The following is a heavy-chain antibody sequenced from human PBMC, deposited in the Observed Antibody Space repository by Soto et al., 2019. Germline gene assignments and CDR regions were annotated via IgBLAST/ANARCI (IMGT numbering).Heavy chain of an antibody. D-gene: IGHD6-19*01. V-gene: IGHV4-4*07. CDR2: IYTSEST. CDR1: GGSISSYS. CDR3: ERDLIGSGHYYYYYYGMDV. J-gene: IGHJ6*02. Sequence: PSATLSLTYTVSGGSISSYSWSWIRQPSGKGLEWIGRIYTSESTNNNPSLKSRVTMSVDTSKNQISLKLSSVTAADTAVYYCERDLIGSGHYYYYYYGMDVWGQGTTVTVSS.